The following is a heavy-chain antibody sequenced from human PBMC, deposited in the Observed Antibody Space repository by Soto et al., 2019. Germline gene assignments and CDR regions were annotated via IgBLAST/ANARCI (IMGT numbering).Heavy chain of an antibody. J-gene: IGHJ5*02. CDR2: IWYDGSNK. D-gene: IGHD2-15*01. Sequence: GGSLRLSCAASGFTFSSYGMHWVRQAPGKGLEWVAVIWYDGSNKYYADSVKGRFTISRDNSKNTLYLQMNSLRAEDTAVYYCARDPSYCSGGSCYILSSDWFDPWGQGTLVTVSS. CDR3: ARDPSYCSGGSCYILSSDWFDP. V-gene: IGHV3-33*01. CDR1: GFTFSSYG.